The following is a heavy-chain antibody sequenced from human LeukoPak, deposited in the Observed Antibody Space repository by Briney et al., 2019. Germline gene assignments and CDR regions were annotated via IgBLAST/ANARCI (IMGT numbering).Heavy chain of an antibody. Sequence: GASVKVSCKASGYIFTGYYIHWVRQAPGQGLEWMGWINSNSGGTNYAQKFQGRVTMTRDTSISTAYMELSGLTPDDTAVYYCAREVIEQQLVLDAFDIWGQGTMVTVSS. V-gene: IGHV1-2*02. CDR1: GYIFTGYY. J-gene: IGHJ3*02. CDR2: INSNSGGT. CDR3: AREVIEQQLVLDAFDI. D-gene: IGHD6-13*01.